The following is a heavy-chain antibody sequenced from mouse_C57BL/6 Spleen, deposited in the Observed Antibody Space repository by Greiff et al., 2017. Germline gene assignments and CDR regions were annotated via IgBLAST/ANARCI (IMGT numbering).Heavy chain of an antibody. CDR3: ASYGSSYSDV. CDR1: GFTFSSYA. V-gene: IGHV5-4*01. CDR2: ISDGGSYT. D-gene: IGHD1-1*01. J-gene: IGHJ1*03. Sequence: EVQLVESGGGLVKPGGSLKLSCAASGFTFSSYAMSWVRQTPEKRLEWVATISDGGSYTYYPDNVKGRFTISRDNAKNNLYLQMSHLKSEDTAMYYCASYGSSYSDVWGTGTTVTVSS.